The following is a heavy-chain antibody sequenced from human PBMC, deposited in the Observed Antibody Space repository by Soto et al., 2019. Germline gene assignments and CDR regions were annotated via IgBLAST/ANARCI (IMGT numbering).Heavy chain of an antibody. D-gene: IGHD2-2*01. CDR1: GFSLSNYA. Sequence: EVQLLESGGDLVQPGGSLRLSCAASGFSLSNYAMTWVRQAPGKGLEWVSGITGSADKTYYADSVKGRFIISRDNSKNTLYLQMNILRAEDTALYYCARDCSSSSSSVWHYWGQGTLVTVSS. CDR2: ITGSADKT. V-gene: IGHV3-23*01. CDR3: ARDCSSSSSSVWHY. J-gene: IGHJ4*02.